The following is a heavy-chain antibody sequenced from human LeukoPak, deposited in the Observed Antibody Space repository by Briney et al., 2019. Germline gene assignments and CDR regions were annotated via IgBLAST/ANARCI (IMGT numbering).Heavy chain of an antibody. Sequence: ASVKVSCTASGYTFTSYDINWVRQATGQGLEWMGWMNPNSGNTGYAQKFQGRVTMTRNTSISTAYMELSSLRSEDTAVYYCASYDSSGIYAFDIWGQGTMVTVSS. J-gene: IGHJ3*02. V-gene: IGHV1-8*01. CDR1: GYTFTSYD. CDR3: ASYDSSGIYAFDI. D-gene: IGHD3-22*01. CDR2: MNPNSGNT.